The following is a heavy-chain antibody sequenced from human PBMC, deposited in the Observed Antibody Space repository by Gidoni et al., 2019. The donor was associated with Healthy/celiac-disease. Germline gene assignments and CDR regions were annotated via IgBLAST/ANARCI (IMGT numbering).Heavy chain of an antibody. D-gene: IGHD2-2*01. CDR3: ASSSRVVPAAS. J-gene: IGHJ4*02. CDR2: IYTSGST. Sequence: QVQLQESGPGLVKPGGSISSYYWSWIRQPAGKGLEWIGRIYTSGSTNNNPALKSRVTMSVDTSKNQFSLTLSSVTAADTAVYYCASSSRVVPAASWGQGTLVTVSS. V-gene: IGHV4-4*07. CDR1: GGSISSYY.